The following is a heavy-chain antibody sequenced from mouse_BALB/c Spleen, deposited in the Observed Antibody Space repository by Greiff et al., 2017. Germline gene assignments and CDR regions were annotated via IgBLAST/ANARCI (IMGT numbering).Heavy chain of an antibody. CDR1: GFTFSSFG. CDR3: ARGGYYGPLGAMDY. V-gene: IGHV5-17*02. D-gene: IGHD1-1*01. J-gene: IGHJ4*01. CDR2: ISSGSSTI. Sequence: EVKLVESGGGLVQPGGSRKLSCAASGFTFSSFGMHWVRQAPEKGLEWVAYISSGSSTIYYADTVKGRFTISRDNPKNTLFLQMTSLRSEDTAMYYCARGGYYGPLGAMDYWGQGTSVTVSS.